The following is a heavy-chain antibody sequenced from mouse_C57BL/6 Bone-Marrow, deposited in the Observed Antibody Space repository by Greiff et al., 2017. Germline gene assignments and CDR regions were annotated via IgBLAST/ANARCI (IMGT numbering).Heavy chain of an antibody. CDR3: ARSITTIVARGDY. CDR2: IYPGDGDT. J-gene: IGHJ2*01. CDR1: GYAFSSSW. V-gene: IGHV1-82*01. D-gene: IGHD1-1*01. Sequence: VQLQESGPELVKPGASVKISCKASGYAFSSSWMNWVKQRPGKGLEWIGRIYPGDGDTNYNGKFKGKATLTADKSSSTAYMQLSSLTSEDAAVYFCARSITTIVARGDYWGQGTTLTVSS.